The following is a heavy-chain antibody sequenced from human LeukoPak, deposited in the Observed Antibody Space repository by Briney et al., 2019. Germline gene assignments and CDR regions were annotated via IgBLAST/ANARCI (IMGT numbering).Heavy chain of an antibody. V-gene: IGHV3-20*04. J-gene: IGHJ5*02. D-gene: IGHD3-10*01. CDR3: ARSQARGDNWFDP. Sequence: GGSLRLSCSASGFTFDDYGMSWVRQVPGKGLEWVAVISWNGGSTGYADPVKGRFTISRDNAKNSLYLQMNSLRAEDTALYYCARSQARGDNWFDPWGQGTLVTVSS. CDR2: ISWNGGST. CDR1: GFTFDDYG.